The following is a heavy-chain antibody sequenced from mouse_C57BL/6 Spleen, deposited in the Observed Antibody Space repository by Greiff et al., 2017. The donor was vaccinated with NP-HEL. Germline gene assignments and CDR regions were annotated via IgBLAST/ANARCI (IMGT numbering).Heavy chain of an antibody. CDR1: GYTFTNYW. J-gene: IGHJ2*01. CDR2: IYPGGGYS. Sequence: QVQLQQSGAELVRPGTSVTMSCKASGYTFTNYWIGWAKQRPGHGLEWIGDIYPGGGYSNYNEKFKGKATLTADKSSSTAYMQFRSLTSEDSAIYYCARGVDCDYWGQGTTLTVSA. V-gene: IGHV1-63*01. CDR3: ARGVDCDY.